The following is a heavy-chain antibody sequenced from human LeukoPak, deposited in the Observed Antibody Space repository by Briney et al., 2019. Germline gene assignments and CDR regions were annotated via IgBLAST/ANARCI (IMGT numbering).Heavy chain of an antibody. CDR2: IYHSGST. J-gene: IGHJ4*02. D-gene: IGHD4-17*01. V-gene: IGHV4-30-2*01. CDR3: ARAGGYGDSGVDY. Sequence: SQTLSLTCTVSGGSISSGGYYWSWIRQPPGKGLEWIGYIYHSGSTYYNPSLKSRVTISVDRSKNQFSLKLSSVTAADTAVYYCARAGGYGDSGVDYWGQGTLVTVSS. CDR1: GGSISSGGYY.